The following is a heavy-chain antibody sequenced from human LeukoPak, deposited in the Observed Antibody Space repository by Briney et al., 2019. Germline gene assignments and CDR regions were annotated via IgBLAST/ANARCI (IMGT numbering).Heavy chain of an antibody. CDR1: GFTFSSYW. CDR3: AKEGRSSVRFLEWLSRFDY. Sequence: GGSLRLSCVASGFTFSSYWMSWVRQAPGKGLEWVANVKQDGSEKYYVDSVKGRFTVSRDNAKNSLYLQMNSLRAEDTAVYYCAKEGRSSVRFLEWLSRFDYWGQGILVTVSS. D-gene: IGHD3-3*01. V-gene: IGHV3-7*03. CDR2: VKQDGSEK. J-gene: IGHJ4*02.